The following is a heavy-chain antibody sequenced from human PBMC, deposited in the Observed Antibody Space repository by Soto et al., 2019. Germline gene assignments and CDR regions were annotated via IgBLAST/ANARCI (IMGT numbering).Heavy chain of an antibody. D-gene: IGHD1-7*01. CDR3: ATELLGELELHY. CDR1: GYTFTSYG. CDR2: ISAYNGNT. V-gene: IGHV1-18*01. J-gene: IGHJ4*02. Sequence: ASVKVSCKASGYTFTSYGISWVRQAPGQGLEWMGWISAYNGNTNYAQKLQGRVTMTTDTSTSTAYMELRSLRSDDTAVYYCATELLGELELHYWGQGTLVTVSS.